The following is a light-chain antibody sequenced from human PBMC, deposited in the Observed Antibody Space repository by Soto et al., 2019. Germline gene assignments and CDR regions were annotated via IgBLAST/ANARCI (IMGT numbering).Light chain of an antibody. CDR2: KAS. Sequence: DIQMTQSPSTLSASVGDRVTITCRASQSVRSELAWYQQKPGKAPKLLIYKASNLDSGVSSRFSGSGSGTEFTLTVSSLQPDDFATYYGLQYDSYPLTFGGGTKAEIK. CDR3: LQYDSYPLT. V-gene: IGKV1-5*03. CDR1: QSVRSE. J-gene: IGKJ4*02.